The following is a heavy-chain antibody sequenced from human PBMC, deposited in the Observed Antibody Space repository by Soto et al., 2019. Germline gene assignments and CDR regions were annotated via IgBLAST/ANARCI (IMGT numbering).Heavy chain of an antibody. J-gene: IGHJ3*02. CDR1: GFTFSSYG. CDR2: ISYDGSNK. Sequence: QVQLVESGGGVVQPGRSLRLSCAASGFTFSSYGMHWVRQAPGKGLEWVAVISYDGSNKYYADSVKGRFTISRDNSKNTLYLQMNSLRAEDTAVYYCAKDLGGGGYCSSTSCYAFDIWGQGTTVTVSS. CDR3: AKDLGGGGYCSSTSCYAFDI. D-gene: IGHD2-2*01. V-gene: IGHV3-30*18.